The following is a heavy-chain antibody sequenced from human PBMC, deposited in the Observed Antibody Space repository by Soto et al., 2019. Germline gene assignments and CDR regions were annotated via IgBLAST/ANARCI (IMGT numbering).Heavy chain of an antibody. D-gene: IGHD5-12*01. Sequence: QVQLQQWGAGLLKPSETLSLTCAVYGGSFSGYYWSWIRQPPGKGLEWVGEINHSGSTNYNPSLKSRVTISEDTSKNQFSLELSSVTAADTGVYYCARGRWLLASVDYWGQGTLVTVSS. V-gene: IGHV4-34*01. CDR3: ARGRWLLASVDY. CDR1: GGSFSGYY. J-gene: IGHJ4*02. CDR2: INHSGST.